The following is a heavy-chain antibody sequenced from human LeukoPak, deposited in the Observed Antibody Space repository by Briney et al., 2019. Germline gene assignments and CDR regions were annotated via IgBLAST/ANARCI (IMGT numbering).Heavy chain of an antibody. D-gene: IGHD1-26*01. CDR3: AKLRVGAIDY. Sequence: GTSLRLSCAASGFSFSSYGMHWVRQAPGKGLEWVAVIWYDGIRKYYADSVKGRFTISRDNSKNTLYLQMNSLRAEDTAVFYCAKLRVGAIDYWGQGTLVTVSS. CDR2: IWYDGIRK. J-gene: IGHJ4*02. V-gene: IGHV3-33*06. CDR1: GFSFSSYG.